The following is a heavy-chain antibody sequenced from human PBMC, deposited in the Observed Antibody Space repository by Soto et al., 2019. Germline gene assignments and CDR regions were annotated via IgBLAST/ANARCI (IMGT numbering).Heavy chain of an antibody. CDR1: GFSPTTSGAG. CDR2: ISWKDEK. V-gene: IGHV2-5*01. J-gene: IGHJ4*02. Sequence: GLTGFKSTHSLTFNCTLCGFSPTTSGAGVGWMRQFPGRGPEWLALISWKDEKRYNPGLKSRLTITKDTSKNQVVLTMTQLDPVYTSTYFCAHRYGGSYYGWDIESGGQGTLVNVSP. CDR3: AHRYGGSYYGWDIES. D-gene: IGHD1-26*01.